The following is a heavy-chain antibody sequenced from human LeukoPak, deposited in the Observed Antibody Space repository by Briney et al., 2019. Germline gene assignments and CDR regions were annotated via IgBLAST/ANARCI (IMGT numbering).Heavy chain of an antibody. CDR3: ARGIRTFSSSWYSVGWYFDL. V-gene: IGHV1-2*04. J-gene: IGHJ2*01. CDR1: GYTFTSYY. Sequence: GASVKVSCKASGYTFTSYYMHWVRQAPGQGLEWMGWINPDSGGTNYAQKFQGWVTVTRDTSNTTAYMELSRLRPDDTAVYYCARGIRTFSSSWYSVGWYFDLWGHGTLVTVSS. CDR2: INPDSGGT. D-gene: IGHD6-13*01.